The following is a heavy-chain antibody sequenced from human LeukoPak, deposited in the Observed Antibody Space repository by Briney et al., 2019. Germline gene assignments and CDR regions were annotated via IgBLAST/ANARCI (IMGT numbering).Heavy chain of an antibody. J-gene: IGHJ4*02. D-gene: IGHD2-8*01. Sequence: ASVKVSCKASGYTLSGYGISWLRQAPGQGLEWVGWITTYNGDKKYSEKFQGRITMTTDTSTSTYYMELRSLRSDDTAIYYCARDCSNGVCYPRDYWGQGTLVIDST. CDR2: ITTYNGDK. V-gene: IGHV1-18*01. CDR1: GYTLSGYG. CDR3: ARDCSNGVCYPRDY.